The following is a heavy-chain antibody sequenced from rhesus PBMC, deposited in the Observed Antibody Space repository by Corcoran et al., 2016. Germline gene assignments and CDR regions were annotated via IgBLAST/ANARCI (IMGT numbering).Heavy chain of an antibody. CDR1: GYTFTDYY. V-gene: IGHV1S2*01. CDR3: AREYCSGIYCYVGYYFDC. Sequence: QVQLVQPGAEVKKPGSSVKVSCKASGYTFTDYYMHWVRQAPRQGLEWMGRINPYNGNTKYSQKFQGKVTMTRDTSTSTAYMELSSLRSEDTAVYYCAREYCSGIYCYVGYYFDCWGQGVLVTVSS. J-gene: IGHJ4*01. D-gene: IGHD2-27*01. CDR2: INPYNGNT.